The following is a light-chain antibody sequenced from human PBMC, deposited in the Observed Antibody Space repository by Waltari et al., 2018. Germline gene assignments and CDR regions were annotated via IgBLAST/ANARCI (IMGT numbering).Light chain of an antibody. V-gene: IGLV1-40*01. CDR3: QSYDSGLIGVV. CDR1: SSNIGAPYN. Sequence: QSVLTQPPSVSGAPGQRVTISCTGSSSNIGAPYNVHWYQHLPGTAPKLLIYDDLQRPSGVPDRFSGAKSGTSASLAITGLRAEDEAEYYCQSYDSGLIGVVFGGGTKVTVL. CDR2: DDL. J-gene: IGLJ3*02.